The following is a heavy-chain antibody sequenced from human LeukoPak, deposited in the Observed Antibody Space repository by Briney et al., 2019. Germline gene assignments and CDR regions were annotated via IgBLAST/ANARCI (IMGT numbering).Heavy chain of an antibody. Sequence: PGGSLRLSRVASGFSFSRYGMTWVRQAPGKGLEWVSSISGGGGSTNSADSVKGRFTISRDNSKNTLYLQMNSLRAEDTAVYYCAKSSYYDSSGYYREYYFDYWGQGTLVTVSS. D-gene: IGHD3-22*01. CDR1: GFSFSRYG. J-gene: IGHJ4*02. CDR2: ISGGGGST. V-gene: IGHV3-23*01. CDR3: AKSSYYDSSGYYREYYFDY.